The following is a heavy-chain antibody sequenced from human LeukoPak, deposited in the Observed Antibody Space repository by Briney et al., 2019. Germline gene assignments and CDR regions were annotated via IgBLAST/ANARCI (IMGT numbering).Heavy chain of an antibody. CDR1: GGTFSSYA. J-gene: IGHJ6*02. CDR3: VTNWGSRYYSDMDV. CDR2: MTPNSGFS. D-gene: IGHD7-27*01. Sequence: GASVKVSCKASGGTFSSYAISWVRQAPGQGLEWMGWMTPNSGFSGYAHKFRGRVTMTGNTSISTAYMELSSLRSEDTAIYYCVTNWGSRYYSDMDVWGQGTTVTVSS. V-gene: IGHV1-8*02.